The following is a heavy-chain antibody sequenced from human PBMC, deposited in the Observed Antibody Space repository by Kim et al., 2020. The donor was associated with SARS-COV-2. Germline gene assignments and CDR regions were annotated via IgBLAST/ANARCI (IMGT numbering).Heavy chain of an antibody. D-gene: IGHD3-9*01. Sequence: GGSLRLSCAASGFTFSSYSMNWVRQAPGKGLEWVSSISSSSSYIYYADSVKGRFTISRDNAKNSLYLQMNSLRAEDTAVYYCARDDILTGYYNVGYYYYGMDVWGQGTTVTVSS. V-gene: IGHV3-21*04. CDR3: ARDDILTGYYNVGYYYYGMDV. J-gene: IGHJ6*02. CDR1: GFTFSSYS. CDR2: ISSSSSYI.